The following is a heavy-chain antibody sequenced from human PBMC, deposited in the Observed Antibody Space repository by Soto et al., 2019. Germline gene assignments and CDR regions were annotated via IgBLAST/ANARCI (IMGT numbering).Heavy chain of an antibody. J-gene: IGHJ6*02. CDR3: ARHLACALLEWSQTDSYGRDV. V-gene: IGHV1-18*01. Sequence: SSVKVSCKASGYSFSTYGISWVRQAPGQGFEWMGWISTSNGYTNYAQKFQGRVSMTTDTSTNTAYMEVRSLRSDDTAFYFCARHLACALLEWSQTDSYGRDVWGQGTSVTVSS. D-gene: IGHD3-3*02. CDR1: GYSFSTYG. CDR2: ISTSNGYT.